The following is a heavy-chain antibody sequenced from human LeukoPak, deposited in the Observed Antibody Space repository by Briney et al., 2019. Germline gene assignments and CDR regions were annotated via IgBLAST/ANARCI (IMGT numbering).Heavy chain of an antibody. D-gene: IGHD2/OR15-2a*01. CDR1: GFTFSSYN. Sequence: GGSLRLSCAASGFTFSSYNMNWVRQAPGKGLEWVAYISIGTSLIYYADSVKGRFTISRDNAKNSLYLQVNSLRAEDTAVYYCARSPTFRGWFDPWGQGTLVIVSS. V-gene: IGHV3-21*01. CDR2: ISIGTSLI. CDR3: ARSPTFRGWFDP. J-gene: IGHJ5*02.